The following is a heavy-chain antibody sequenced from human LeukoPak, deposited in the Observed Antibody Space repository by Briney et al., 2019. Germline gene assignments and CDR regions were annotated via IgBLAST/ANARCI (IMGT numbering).Heavy chain of an antibody. CDR1: GGSISSSSYY. CDR3: ARESSYGPAS. Sequence: SETLSLTCTVSGGSISSSSYYWGWIRQPPGKGLEWIGSIYYSGSTNYNPSLKSRVTISVDTSKNQFSLKLSSVTAADTAVYYCARESSYGPASWGQGTLVTVSS. V-gene: IGHV4-39*07. D-gene: IGHD5-18*01. J-gene: IGHJ4*02. CDR2: IYYSGST.